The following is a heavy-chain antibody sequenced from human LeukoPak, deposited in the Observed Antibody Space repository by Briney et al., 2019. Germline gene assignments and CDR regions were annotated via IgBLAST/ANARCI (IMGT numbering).Heavy chain of an antibody. V-gene: IGHV3-15*01. CDR2: VKSKSDGGTI. J-gene: IGHJ4*02. CDR3: TTDRRF. D-gene: IGHD3-16*01. Sequence: PGGSLRLSCVASGFTLSDDWMGWVRQIPGKGLEWVGRVKSKSDGGTIEYSAPVKGRFTISSDDSKNTLYLQMNSLKTEDTAIYYCTTDRRFWGQGTLVTVSP. CDR1: GFTLSDDW.